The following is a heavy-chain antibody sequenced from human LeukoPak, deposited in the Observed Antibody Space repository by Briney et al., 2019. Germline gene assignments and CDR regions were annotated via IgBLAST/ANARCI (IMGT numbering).Heavy chain of an antibody. D-gene: IGHD2-15*01. V-gene: IGHV3-20*04. CDR1: GFTFDDYG. Sequence: SGGSLRLSCAASGFTFDDYGMSWVRQAPGKGLEWVSGINWNGGSTGYADSVKGRFTISRDNAKNSLYLQMNSLRAEDTALYYCARAGYCSGGNCFRYYYYMDVWGKGTTVTISS. CDR2: INWNGGST. CDR3: ARAGYCSGGNCFRYYYYMDV. J-gene: IGHJ6*03.